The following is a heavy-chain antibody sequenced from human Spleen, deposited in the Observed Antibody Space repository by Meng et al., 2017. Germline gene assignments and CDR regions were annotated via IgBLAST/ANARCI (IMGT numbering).Heavy chain of an antibody. CDR3: ARGDYGGGWYGIDY. CDR2: IYHSGSI. CDR1: GGSISSNNW. Sequence: QVQLQESGPGLVKPSGTLSLTCAVSGGSISSNNWWSWVRQPPGKGLEWIGEIYHSGSINYNPSLKSRVAISVDKSKNQFSLNLSSVTAADTAVYYCARGDYGGGWYGIDYWGQGTLVTVSS. D-gene: IGHD6-19*01. J-gene: IGHJ4*02. V-gene: IGHV4-4*02.